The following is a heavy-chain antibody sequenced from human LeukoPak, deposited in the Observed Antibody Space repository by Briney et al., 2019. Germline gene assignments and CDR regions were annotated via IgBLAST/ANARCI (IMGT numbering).Heavy chain of an antibody. CDR3: AKATSGSYRTFDY. CDR2: ISGSGGST. CDR1: GFTFSSYA. D-gene: IGHD1-26*01. J-gene: IGHJ4*02. Sequence: PGGSLRLSCAASGFTFSSYAMSWVRQAPGKGLEWVSAISGSGGSTYYADSVKGRFTISRDNSKNSLYLQMNSLRAEDTALYYCAKATSGSYRTFDYWGQGTLVTVSS. V-gene: IGHV3-23*01.